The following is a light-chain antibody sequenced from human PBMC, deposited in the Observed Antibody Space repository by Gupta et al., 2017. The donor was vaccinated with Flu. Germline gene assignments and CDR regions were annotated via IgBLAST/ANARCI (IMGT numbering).Light chain of an antibody. V-gene: IGKV4-1*01. J-gene: IGKJ1*01. CDR3: QQYYSRPQT. CDR1: QSVLYSSNNKNY. CDR2: WAS. Sequence: SLGERATLNCRSSQSVLYSSNNKNYLAWYQQKPGQPPRLLLYWASTREYGVPDRFSGSGSGTDFTLTISSLEAEDVAVYYCQQYYSRPQTFGQGTKVEIK.